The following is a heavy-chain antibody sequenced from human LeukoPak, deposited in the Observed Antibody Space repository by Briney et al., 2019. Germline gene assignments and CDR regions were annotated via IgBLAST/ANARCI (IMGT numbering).Heavy chain of an antibody. CDR3: ARVTYGPHGAGAIHY. J-gene: IGHJ4*02. D-gene: IGHD1-26*01. Sequence: SQTLSLTCTVSGGSISSGSYYWSWIRQPAGKGLEWIGRIYTSGSTNYNPSLKSRVTISVDTSKNQFSLKLSSVTAADTAVYYCARVTYGPHGAGAIHYWGQGTLVTVSS. CDR1: GGSISSGSYY. CDR2: IYTSGST. V-gene: IGHV4-61*02.